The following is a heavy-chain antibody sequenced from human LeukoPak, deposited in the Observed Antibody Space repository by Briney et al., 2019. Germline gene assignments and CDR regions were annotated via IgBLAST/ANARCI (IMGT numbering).Heavy chain of an antibody. J-gene: IGHJ4*02. CDR3: ASYGDYVSY. CDR1: GGSISSYY. Sequence: SETLSLTCTVSGGSISSYYWSWIRQPPGKGLEWIGYIYYSGSTNYSPSLKSRVTISVDTSKNQFSLKLSSVTAADTAVYYCASYGDYVSYWGQGTLVTVSS. V-gene: IGHV4-59*01. D-gene: IGHD4-17*01. CDR2: IYYSGST.